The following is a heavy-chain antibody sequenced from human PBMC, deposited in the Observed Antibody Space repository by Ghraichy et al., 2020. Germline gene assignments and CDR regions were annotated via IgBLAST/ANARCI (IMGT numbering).Heavy chain of an antibody. CDR2: VYHSGST. Sequence: SQTLSLTCTISGDSISSGNYFWSWIRQPAGKTLEWIGRVYHSGSTNYNPSLQSRVTISVETSINQFSLRMTSVTAADTAVYYCARGSRIVVPVEINSFYYMDVWGKGTPVTVSS. CDR1: GDSISSGNYF. CDR3: ARGSRIVVPVEINSFYYMDV. V-gene: IGHV4-61*02. J-gene: IGHJ6*03. D-gene: IGHD2-21*02.